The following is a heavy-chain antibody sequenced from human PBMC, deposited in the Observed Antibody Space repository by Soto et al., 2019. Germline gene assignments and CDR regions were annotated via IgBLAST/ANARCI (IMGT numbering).Heavy chain of an antibody. CDR1: GFTFSDYY. CDR2: ISSSGSTI. CDR3: ARDDGASAGYDFWSGYYNY. J-gene: IGHJ4*02. V-gene: IGHV3-11*01. Sequence: GGSLRLSCAASGFTFSDYYMSWIRQAPGKGLEWVSYISSSGSTIYYADSVKGRFTISRDNAKNSLYLQMNSLRAEDTAVYYCARDDGASAGYDFWSGYYNYWGQGTLVTVSS. D-gene: IGHD3-3*01.